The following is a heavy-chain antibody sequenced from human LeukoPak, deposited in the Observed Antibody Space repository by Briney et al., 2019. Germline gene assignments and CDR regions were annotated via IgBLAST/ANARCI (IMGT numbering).Heavy chain of an antibody. CDR2: IYPGDSGT. V-gene: IGHV5-51*01. D-gene: IGHD3-10*01. Sequence: GESLKISCKGSGYDFSTYWIAWVRQMPGKGLEWMGIIYPGDSGTKYSPSFQGQVTISADKSISTAYLQWSSLKASDTAMYYCARHLLVRGVIPYGAFDIWGQGTMVTVSS. J-gene: IGHJ3*02. CDR1: GYDFSTYW. CDR3: ARHLLVRGVIPYGAFDI.